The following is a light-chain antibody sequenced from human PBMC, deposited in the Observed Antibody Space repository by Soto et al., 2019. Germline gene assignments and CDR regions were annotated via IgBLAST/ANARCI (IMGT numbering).Light chain of an antibody. CDR3: CSYAGSYKEV. V-gene: IGLV2-11*01. J-gene: IGLJ1*01. Sequence: QSALTQPRSVSGSPGQSVTISCTGTSSDVGGYNYVSWYQQHPGKAPKLMIYDVSKRPSGVPDRFSGSKSGNTASLTISGLQAEDEGDYYCCSYAGSYKEVFXTGPKVTVL. CDR2: DVS. CDR1: SSDVGGYNY.